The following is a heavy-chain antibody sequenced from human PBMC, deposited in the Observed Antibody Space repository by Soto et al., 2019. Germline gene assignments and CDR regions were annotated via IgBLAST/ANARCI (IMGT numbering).Heavy chain of an antibody. V-gene: IGHV3-7*01. CDR2: IKQDGSEK. CDR1: GFSFSNYW. J-gene: IGHJ3*01. D-gene: IGHD3-9*01. Sequence: EVQLVESGGGLFQPGGSLRLSFAASGFSFSNYWLTWVRQAPGKGLEWVANIKQDGSEKYYVDSVKGRFTISRDNAKNSLYLQMNSLRAEDTAMYYCARGQIPRYYATAFDVWGQGTMVTVSS. CDR3: ARGQIPRYYATAFDV.